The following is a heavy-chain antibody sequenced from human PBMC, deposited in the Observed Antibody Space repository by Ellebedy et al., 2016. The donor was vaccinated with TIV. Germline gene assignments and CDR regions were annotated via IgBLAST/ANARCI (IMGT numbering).Heavy chain of an antibody. CDR1: GYTFTGYY. J-gene: IGHJ4*02. D-gene: IGHD2-21*01. Sequence: ASVKVSCKASGYTFTGYYMHWVRQAPGQGLEWMGWINPNSGGTNYAQKFQGWVTMTRDTSISTAYMELSRLRSDDTAVYYCARGMRQGLWWPYFDYWGQGTLVTVSS. CDR3: ARGMRQGLWWPYFDY. V-gene: IGHV1-2*04. CDR2: INPNSGGT.